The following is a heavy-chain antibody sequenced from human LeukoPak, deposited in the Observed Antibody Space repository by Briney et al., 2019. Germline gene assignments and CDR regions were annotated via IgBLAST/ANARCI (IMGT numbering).Heavy chain of an antibody. CDR2: INAGNGNT. D-gene: IGHD5-24*01. V-gene: IGHV1-3*01. CDR3: ATDYGRDGAFDI. CDR1: GYTFTSYA. Sequence: ASVKVSCKASGYTFTSYAMHWVRQAPGQRLEWMGWINAGNGNTKYSQKFQGRVTITRDTSASTAYMGLSSLRSEDTAVYYCATDYGRDGAFDIWGQGTMVTVSS. J-gene: IGHJ3*02.